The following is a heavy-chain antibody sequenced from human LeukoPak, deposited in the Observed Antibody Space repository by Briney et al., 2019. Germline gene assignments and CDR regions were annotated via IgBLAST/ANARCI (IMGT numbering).Heavy chain of an antibody. Sequence: IPSETLSLTCTVSGGSISSGSYYWSWIRQPAGKGLEWIGRIYTSGSTNYNPSLKSRVTISVDTSKNQFSLKLSSVTAADTAVYYCARRRGQEWLLPKGAFDIWGQGTMVTVSS. CDR3: ARRRGQEWLLPKGAFDI. V-gene: IGHV4-61*02. CDR1: GGSISSGSYY. D-gene: IGHD3-3*01. J-gene: IGHJ3*02. CDR2: IYTSGST.